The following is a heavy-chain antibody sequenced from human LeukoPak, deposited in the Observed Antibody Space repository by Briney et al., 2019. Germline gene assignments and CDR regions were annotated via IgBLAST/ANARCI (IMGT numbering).Heavy chain of an antibody. CDR2: VTDAGFA. CDR3: ARDRAVGVRFFDL. D-gene: IGHD6-19*01. J-gene: IGHJ4*02. CDR1: STSLSTYY. Sequence: SETLSLTCTVSSTSLSTYYWSWIRPPPGKGLEWIGYVTDAGFATYNPSLTSRVTLSVDTSTNQFSLKVHSVTVSDTAVYYCARDRAVGVRFFDLWGQGILVSVSS. V-gene: IGHV4-59*01.